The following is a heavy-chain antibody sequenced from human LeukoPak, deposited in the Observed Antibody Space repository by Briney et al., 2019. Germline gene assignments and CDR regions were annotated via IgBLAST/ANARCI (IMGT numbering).Heavy chain of an antibody. CDR1: GFTVSNYY. D-gene: IGHD1-26*01. Sequence: PGGSLRLSCAASGFTVSNYYMSWVRQAPGKGLEWVSVIYSGGNTYYADSVQGRFTIPRDNSKNTLYLQMNSLRAEDTAVYYCAREIVGAGYYMDVWGKGTTVTISS. J-gene: IGHJ6*03. V-gene: IGHV3-53*01. CDR3: AREIVGAGYYMDV. CDR2: IYSGGNT.